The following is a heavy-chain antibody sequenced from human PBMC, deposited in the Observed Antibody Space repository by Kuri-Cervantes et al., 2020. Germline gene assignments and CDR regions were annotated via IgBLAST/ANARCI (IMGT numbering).Heavy chain of an antibody. D-gene: IGHD4-17*01. CDR2: IIPILGIA. CDR1: GYTFTGYY. Sequence: SVKVSCKASGYTFTGYYMHWVRQAPGQGLEWMGWIIPILGIANYAQKFQGRVTITADKSTSTAYMELSSLRSEDTAVYYCARSRRDYGDYVHWFDPWGQGTLVTVSS. V-gene: IGHV1-69*10. CDR3: ARSRRDYGDYVHWFDP. J-gene: IGHJ5*02.